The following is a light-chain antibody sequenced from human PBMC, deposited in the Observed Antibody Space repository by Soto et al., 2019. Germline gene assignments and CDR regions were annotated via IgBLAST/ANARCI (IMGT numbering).Light chain of an antibody. CDR1: QSVSSN. J-gene: IGKJ1*01. CDR3: QQYGSSGT. Sequence: EIVMTQSPATLSVSTGARATLSCRASQSVSSNLAWYQQKPGQAPRLRIFGASIRDTGIPGRLSGSGSGTDFTLTISRLEAEDFAVYYCQQYGSSGTVGQGTKVEIK. CDR2: GAS. V-gene: IGKV3-20*01.